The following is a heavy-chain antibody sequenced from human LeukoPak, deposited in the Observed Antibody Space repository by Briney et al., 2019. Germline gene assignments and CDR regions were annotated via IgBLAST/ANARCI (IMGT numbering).Heavy chain of an antibody. CDR3: ARLGDSSSRLYYFDY. J-gene: IGHJ4*02. CDR2: FHYSGST. CDR1: GGSISSYY. D-gene: IGHD6-6*01. V-gene: IGHV4-59*08. Sequence: SETLSLTCTVSGGSISSYYWSWIRQPPGKGLEWIGYFHYSGSTNHNPSLKSRVTISVDTSKNQFSLKLSSVTAADTAVYYCARLGDSSSRLYYFDYWGQGTLVTVSS.